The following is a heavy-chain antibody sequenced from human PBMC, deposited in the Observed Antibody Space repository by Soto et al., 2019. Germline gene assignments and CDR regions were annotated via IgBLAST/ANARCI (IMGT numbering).Heavy chain of an antibody. CDR1: GGSISSSSYY. J-gene: IGHJ6*02. Sequence: SETLSLTCTVSGGSISSSSYYWGWIRQPPGKGLEWIGSIYYSGSTYYNPSLKSRVTISVDTSKNQFSLKLSSVTAADTAVYYCARHIKRQWATVTPYRGVDVWGQGTTVTVSS. CDR3: ARHIKRQWATVTPYRGVDV. D-gene: IGHD4-17*01. CDR2: IYYSGST. V-gene: IGHV4-39*01.